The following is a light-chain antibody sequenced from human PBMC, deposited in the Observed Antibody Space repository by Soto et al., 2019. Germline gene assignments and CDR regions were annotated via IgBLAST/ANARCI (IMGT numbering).Light chain of an antibody. J-gene: IGLJ2*01. CDR2: EVS. CDR1: SSDVGGYNY. Sequence: QSALTQPPSASGSPGQSVTISCTGTSSDVGGYNYVSWYQQHPGKAPKLMIYEVSKRPSGVPDRFSGSKSGNKASLTVSGLKAEDEADYYCSSYGGSNNLVFGGGTKLTVL. CDR3: SSYGGSNNLV. V-gene: IGLV2-8*01.